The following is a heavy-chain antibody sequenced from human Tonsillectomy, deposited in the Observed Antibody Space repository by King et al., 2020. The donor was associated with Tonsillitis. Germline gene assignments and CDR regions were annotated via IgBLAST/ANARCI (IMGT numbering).Heavy chain of an antibody. CDR1: GFTFGDYG. D-gene: IGHD3-22*01. J-gene: IGHJ4*02. Sequence: EVQLVESGGGVVRPGGSLRLSCAASGFTFGDYGMSWVRQAPGKGLEWVSGINWNGGATGYAASVKGRFAISRDNAKNSLYLQMNSLRAEDTALYYCASANPYADYYTSSAYTFDYWGQGTLVTVSS. V-gene: IGHV3-20*04. CDR3: ASANPYADYYTSSAYTFDY. CDR2: INWNGGAT.